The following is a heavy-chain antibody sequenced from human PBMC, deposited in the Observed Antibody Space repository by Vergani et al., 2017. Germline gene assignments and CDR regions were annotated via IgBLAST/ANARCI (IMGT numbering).Heavy chain of an antibody. CDR3: AREDYGGAFDI. D-gene: IGHD4-23*01. Sequence: VQLVESGGGLVQPGGSLRLSCAASGFTVSSNYMSWVRQAPGKGLEWVAVISYDGSNKYYADSVKGRFTISRDNSKNTLYLQMNSLRAEDTAVYYCAREDYGGAFDIWGQGTMVTVSS. CDR1: GFTVSSNY. CDR2: ISYDGSNK. J-gene: IGHJ3*02. V-gene: IGHV3-30-3*01.